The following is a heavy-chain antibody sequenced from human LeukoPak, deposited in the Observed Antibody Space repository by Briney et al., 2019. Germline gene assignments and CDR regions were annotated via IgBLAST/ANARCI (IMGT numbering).Heavy chain of an antibody. Sequence: KPGGSLRLSCAASGFTFSSYSMNWVRQAPGKGLEWVSSISSSSSYIYYADSVKGRFTISRDNAKNSLYLQMNSLRAEDTAVYYCARDFRCSSTSCYRNYYYYYMDVRGKGTAVTVSS. J-gene: IGHJ6*03. CDR3: ARDFRCSSTSCYRNYYYYYMDV. CDR1: GFTFSSYS. D-gene: IGHD2-2*02. CDR2: ISSSSSYI. V-gene: IGHV3-21*01.